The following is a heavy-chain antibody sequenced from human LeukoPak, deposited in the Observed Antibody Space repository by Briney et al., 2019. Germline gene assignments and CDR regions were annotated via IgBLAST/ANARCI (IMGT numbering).Heavy chain of an antibody. CDR3: ASCSGGSCYSFDY. V-gene: IGHV3-64*01. D-gene: IGHD2-15*01. CDR1: GFTFSSYA. J-gene: IGHJ4*02. CDR2: ISSNGGST. Sequence: GGSLRLSCAASGFTFSSYAMHWVRQAPGKGLEYVSAISSNGGSTYYANSVKGRFTISRDNSKNTLYLQMGGLRAEDMAVYYCASCSGGSCYSFDYWGQGTLVTVSS.